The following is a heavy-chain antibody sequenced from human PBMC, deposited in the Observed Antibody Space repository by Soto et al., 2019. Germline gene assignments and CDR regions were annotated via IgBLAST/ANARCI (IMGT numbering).Heavy chain of an antibody. CDR2: IIPIFGTA. V-gene: IGHV1-69*01. J-gene: IGHJ4*02. CDR3: AISTGVPIVVVVAARVYFDY. CDR1: GGTFSSYA. Sequence: QVQLVQSGAEVKKPGSSVKVSCKASGGTFSSYAISWVRQAPGQGLEWMGGIIPIFGTANYAQKFQGRVTITADESTSSAYMELSSLRSEDTAVYYCAISTGVPIVVVVAARVYFDYWGQGTLVTVSS. D-gene: IGHD2-15*01.